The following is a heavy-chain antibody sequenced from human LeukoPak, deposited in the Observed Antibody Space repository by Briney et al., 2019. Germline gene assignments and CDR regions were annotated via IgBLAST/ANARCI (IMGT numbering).Heavy chain of an antibody. CDR3: ARVGSSDI. J-gene: IGHJ3*02. V-gene: IGHV1-2*02. CDR2: SNPKRGDT. CDR1: ANTFTGYY. D-gene: IGHD3-16*01. Sequence: ASVTVSCQASANTFTGYYMHWVRQAPGQGLEWMGWSNPKRGDTNYAQKFHGTVTMTRDTSISTAYMQLSRLTSYDTAVYYCARVGSSDIWGQGTMVSVSS.